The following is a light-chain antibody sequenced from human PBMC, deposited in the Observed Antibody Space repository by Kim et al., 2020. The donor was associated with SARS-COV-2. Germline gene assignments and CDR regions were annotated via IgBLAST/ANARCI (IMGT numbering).Light chain of an antibody. CDR1: QSISSW. J-gene: IGKJ3*01. CDR2: KAS. Sequence: ASVGDRVPITCRASQSISSWLAWYQQKPGKAPKLLIYKASSLESGVPSRFSGSGSGTEFTLTISSLQPDDFATYYCQQYNSYSFTFGPGTKVDIK. V-gene: IGKV1-5*03. CDR3: QQYNSYSFT.